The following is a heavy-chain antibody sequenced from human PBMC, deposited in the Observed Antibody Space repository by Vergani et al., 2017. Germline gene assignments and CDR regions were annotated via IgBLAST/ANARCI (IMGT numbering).Heavy chain of an antibody. D-gene: IGHD2-2*01. V-gene: IGHV1-2*02. CDR3: ARVRQYQLPNNWFDP. Sequence: QVQLVQSGAEVKTPGASGKVSCKASGYTFTAYYMHWVRQAPGQGLEWRGWINPNSGGTNYAQKFQGRVTMTRDTSISTAYMELSRLRSDDTAVYYCARVRQYQLPNNWFDPWGQGTLVTVSS. J-gene: IGHJ5*02. CDR2: INPNSGGT. CDR1: GYTFTAYY.